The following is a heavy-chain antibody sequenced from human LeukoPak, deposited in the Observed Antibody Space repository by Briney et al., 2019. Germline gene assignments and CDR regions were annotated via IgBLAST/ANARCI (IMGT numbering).Heavy chain of an antibody. D-gene: IGHD3-22*01. CDR3: ARGWDYDSSGYPSVFDY. J-gene: IGHJ4*02. CDR1: GFTFSTYS. CDR2: ISSSSSYI. Sequence: PGGSLRLSCAASGFTFSTYSMNWVRQAPGKGLEWVSSISSSSSYIYYADSVKGRFTISRDNAKNSLYLQMNSLRAEDTAVYYCARGWDYDSSGYPSVFDYWGQETLVTVSS. V-gene: IGHV3-21*01.